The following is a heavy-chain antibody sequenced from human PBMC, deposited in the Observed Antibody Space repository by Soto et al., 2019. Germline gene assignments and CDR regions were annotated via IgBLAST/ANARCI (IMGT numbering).Heavy chain of an antibody. CDR3: ARLWFGELLSSRAFDI. Sequence: SETLSLTCTVSGGSISSSSYYWGWIRQPPGKGLEWIGSIYYSGSTYYNPSLKSRVTISVDTSKNQFSLKLSSVTAADTAVYYCARLWFGELLSSRAFDIWGQGTMVTVSS. V-gene: IGHV4-39*01. CDR1: GGSISSSSYY. J-gene: IGHJ3*02. D-gene: IGHD3-10*01. CDR2: IYYSGST.